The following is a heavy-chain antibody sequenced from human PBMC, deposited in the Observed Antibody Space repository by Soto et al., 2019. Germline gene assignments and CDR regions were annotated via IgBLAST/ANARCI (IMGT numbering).Heavy chain of an antibody. Sequence: SETLSLTCTVSGGSISSGVYYWSWIRQHPGKGLEWIGYIYYSGSTYYNPSLKSRVTTSVDTSKNQFSLKLSSVTAADTAVYYCARDNSTAPTAEDSYYGMDVWGQGTRVTVSS. CDR2: IYYSGST. CDR3: ARDNSTAPTAEDSYYGMDV. V-gene: IGHV4-31*03. J-gene: IGHJ6*02. D-gene: IGHD2-15*01. CDR1: GGSISSGVYY.